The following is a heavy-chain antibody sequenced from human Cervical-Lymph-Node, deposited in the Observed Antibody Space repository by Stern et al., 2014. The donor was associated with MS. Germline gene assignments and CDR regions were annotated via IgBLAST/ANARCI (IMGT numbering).Heavy chain of an antibody. J-gene: IGHJ4*02. CDR3: ARQRYFDY. CDR2: IFPGGSDI. V-gene: IGHV5-51*01. CDR1: GYTFTSYW. Sequence: EDQLVESGPEVKRPGESLKISCQASGYTFTSYWIGWVRQRPGKGLEWSAIIFPGGSDIRYSPSSQGQVTISADKSSSTAYLQWNNLKASDTAIYYCARQRYFDYWGQGTLVTVSS.